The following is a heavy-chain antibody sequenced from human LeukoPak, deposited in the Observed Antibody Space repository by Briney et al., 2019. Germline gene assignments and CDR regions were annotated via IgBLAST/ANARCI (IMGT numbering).Heavy chain of an antibody. J-gene: IGHJ4*02. CDR3: AKRQAGDYYDSSGYDDY. CDR1: GFTFSSYA. D-gene: IGHD3-22*01. Sequence: GGSLRLSCAASGFTFSSYAMSWVRQAPGKGLEWVSAISGSGGSTYYADSVKGRFTISRDNSKNTLYLQMNSLRAEDTAVYYRAKRQAGDYYDSSGYDDYWGQGTLVTVSS. V-gene: IGHV3-23*01. CDR2: ISGSGGST.